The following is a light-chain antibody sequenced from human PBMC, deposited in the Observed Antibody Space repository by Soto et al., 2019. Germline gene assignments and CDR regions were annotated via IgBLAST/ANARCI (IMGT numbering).Light chain of an antibody. CDR2: GAS. V-gene: IGKV3-20*01. J-gene: IGKJ4*01. CDR3: KQYGSSPPLT. Sequence: EIVLTQSPGTLSLSPGERATLSCRASQSVSSSYLAWYQQKPGQAPRLLIYGASSRATGIPDRFSGSGSGTDFTLTISRLEPEDFAVYYCKQYGSSPPLTFGGGTKLEIK. CDR1: QSVSSSY.